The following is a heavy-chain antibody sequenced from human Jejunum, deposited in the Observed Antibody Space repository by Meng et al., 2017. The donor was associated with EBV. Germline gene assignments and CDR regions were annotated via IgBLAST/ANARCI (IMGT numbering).Heavy chain of an antibody. J-gene: IGHJ4*02. D-gene: IGHD1-26*01. CDR1: GFTLSSYW. Sequence: EVQLVESGGGLVQTGGSLRLSGAASGFTLSSYWMQWVRQVPGKGLVWVSRITSDGSGTTYADSVKGRFTISRDNAKNTLYLQMNSLRVEDTAVYYCARDQDGAGGTIDYWGQGTLVTVSS. CDR3: ARDQDGAGGTIDY. V-gene: IGHV3-74*01. CDR2: ITSDGSGT.